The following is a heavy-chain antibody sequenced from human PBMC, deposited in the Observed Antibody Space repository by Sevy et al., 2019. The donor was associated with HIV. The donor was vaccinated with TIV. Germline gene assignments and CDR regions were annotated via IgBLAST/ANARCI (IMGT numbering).Heavy chain of an antibody. CDR3: ARDSHAYGDLDFYNYGMDV. CDR1: GFSFSSYW. D-gene: IGHD4-17*01. J-gene: IGHJ6*02. CDR2: IKADGSEE. Sequence: GGSLRLSCAASGFSFSSYWMSWVRQAPGKGLEWVANIKADGSEEKVVDSVKGRFTISRDNAKNSLYLQMNSLRAEDTAVYYCARDSHAYGDLDFYNYGMDVWGQGTTVTVSS. V-gene: IGHV3-7*01.